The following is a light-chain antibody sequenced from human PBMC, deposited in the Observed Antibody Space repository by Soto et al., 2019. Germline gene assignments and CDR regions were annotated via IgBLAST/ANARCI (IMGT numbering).Light chain of an antibody. CDR2: DVS. J-gene: IGLJ1*01. CDR1: SSDVGGYDY. CDR3: SSYTSSSTGV. Sequence: QSALTQPASVSGFPGQSITISCIGTSSDVGGYDYVSWYQQHPGKAPKVMIYDVSNRPSGVSNRFSGSKSGNTASLTISGLQAEDEADYYCSSYTSSSTGVFGTGTKLTVL. V-gene: IGLV2-14*01.